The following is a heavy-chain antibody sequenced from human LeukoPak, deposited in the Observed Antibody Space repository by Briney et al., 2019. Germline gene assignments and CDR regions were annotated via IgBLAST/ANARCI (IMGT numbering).Heavy chain of an antibody. CDR1: GLTVNSKY. CDR3: ARDMVAGGPDY. J-gene: IGHJ4*02. V-gene: IGHV3-74*01. Sequence: GGSLRLSCAASGLTVNSKYMSWVRQAPGKGLEWVSRINSDGITTSYADSVKGRFTISRDNAKNTLYLQMNSLRAEDTAVYYCARDMVAGGPDYWGQGTLVTVSS. CDR2: INSDGITT. D-gene: IGHD6-19*01.